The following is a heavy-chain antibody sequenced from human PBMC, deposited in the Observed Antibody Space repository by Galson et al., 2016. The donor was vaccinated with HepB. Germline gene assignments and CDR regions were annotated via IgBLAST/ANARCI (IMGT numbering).Heavy chain of an antibody. CDR3: AREVGGQLASFDS. CDR1: GASIHDYY. J-gene: IGHJ4*02. D-gene: IGHD6-6*01. CDR2: VYYNGNI. V-gene: IGHV4-59*01. Sequence: LSLTCTVSGASIHDYYWSWIRQPPGKGLEYIAYVYYNGNINYNPSLESRVTVSVDTSKNQFSLKLTSVTAADTAMYYCAREVGGQLASFDSWGLGTLVTVSS.